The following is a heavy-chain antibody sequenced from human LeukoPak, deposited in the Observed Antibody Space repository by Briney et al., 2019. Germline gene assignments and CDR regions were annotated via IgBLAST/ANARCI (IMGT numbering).Heavy chain of an antibody. CDR2: ITTSSSYI. J-gene: IGHJ4*02. V-gene: IGHV3-21*01. D-gene: IGHD3-22*01. CDR3: ARHVVALGFDY. CDR1: GFTFSTYT. Sequence: GGSLRLSCAASGFTFSTYTMNWVRQAPGKGLEWVSSITTSSSYIYYADSVKGRFTISSDNAKNSLYLQMNSLRAEDTAVYYCARHVVALGFDYWGQGTLVTVSS.